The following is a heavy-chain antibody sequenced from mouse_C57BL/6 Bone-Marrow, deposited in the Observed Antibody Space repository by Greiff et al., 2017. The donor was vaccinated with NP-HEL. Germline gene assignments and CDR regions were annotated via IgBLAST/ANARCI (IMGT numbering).Heavy chain of an antibody. CDR1: GFNIKDDY. D-gene: IGHD1-1*01. J-gene: IGHJ2*01. CDR3: TFRGYYGSSPCYFDY. Sequence: EVQLQQSGAELVRPGASVKLSCTASGFNIKDDYMHWVKQRPEQGLEWIGWIDPENGDTECASKFQGKATITADTSSNTAYLQLSSLTSEDTAVYYCTFRGYYGSSPCYFDYWGQGTTLTVSS. CDR2: IDPENGDT. V-gene: IGHV14-4*01.